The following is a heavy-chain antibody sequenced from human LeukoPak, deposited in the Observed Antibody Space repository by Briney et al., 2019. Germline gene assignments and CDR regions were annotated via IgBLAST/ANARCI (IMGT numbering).Heavy chain of an antibody. V-gene: IGHV3-30-3*01. CDR1: GFTFSSYA. Sequence: PGRSLRLSCAASGFTFSSYAMHWVRQAPGKGLEWVAVISYDGSNKYYADSVKGRFTISRDNSKSTLYLQMNSLRAEDTAVYYCAKEHCGGDCYYYYGMDVWGQGTTVTVSS. D-gene: IGHD2-21*02. CDR3: AKEHCGGDCYYYYGMDV. J-gene: IGHJ6*02. CDR2: ISYDGSNK.